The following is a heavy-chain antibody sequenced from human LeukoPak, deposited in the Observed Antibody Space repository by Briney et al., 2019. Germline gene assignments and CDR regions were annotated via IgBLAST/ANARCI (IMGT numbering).Heavy chain of an antibody. CDR2: ISYDGSNK. J-gene: IGHJ5*02. V-gene: IGHV3-30-3*01. CDR3: ARDQGHYYGSGSYGWFDP. D-gene: IGHD3-10*01. CDR1: GFTFSSYA. Sequence: GGSLRLSCAASGFTFSSYAMHWVRQAPGKGLEWVAVISYDGSNKYYADSVKGRFTISRDNSKNTLCLQMNSLRAEDTAVYYCARDQGHYYGSGSYGWFDPWGQGTLVTVSS.